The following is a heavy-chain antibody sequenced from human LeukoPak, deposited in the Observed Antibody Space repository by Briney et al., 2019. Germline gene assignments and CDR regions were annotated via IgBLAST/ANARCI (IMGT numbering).Heavy chain of an antibody. Sequence: GGSLRLSCAASGFTVSSNYMSWVRQAPGKGLEWVSVIYSGGSTYYADSVKGRFTISRGNSKNTLYLQMNSLRAEDTAVYYCARIEMAAISYWGQGTLVTVSS. CDR2: IYSGGST. CDR3: ARIEMAAISY. J-gene: IGHJ4*02. CDR1: GFTVSSNY. D-gene: IGHD5-24*01. V-gene: IGHV3-53*01.